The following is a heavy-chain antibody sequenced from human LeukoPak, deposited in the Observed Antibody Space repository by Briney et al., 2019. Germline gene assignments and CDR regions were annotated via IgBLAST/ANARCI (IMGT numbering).Heavy chain of an antibody. Sequence: GGSLRLSCAASGFTFSNYGMHWVRQAPGDGLEWVAIISYDGSNKYYADSVKGRFTISRDNSKNTLYLQMNSLRAEDTAVYFCARPPHSCSSTSCYSQYWGQGTLVTVSP. CDR2: ISYDGSNK. CDR1: GFTFSNYG. V-gene: IGHV3-30*03. J-gene: IGHJ4*02. CDR3: ARPPHSCSSTSCYSQY. D-gene: IGHD2-2*02.